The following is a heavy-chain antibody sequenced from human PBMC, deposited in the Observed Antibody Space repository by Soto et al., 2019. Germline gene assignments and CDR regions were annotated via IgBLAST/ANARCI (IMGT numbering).Heavy chain of an antibody. V-gene: IGHV4-39*01. J-gene: IGHJ5*02. CDR2: IYYSGST. CDR3: VKHKDRNCFDP. CDR1: GGSISSSSSY. Sequence: SETLSLTCTVSGGSISSSSSYWGWIRQPPGKGLEWIGSIYYSGSTYYNPSLKSRVTISVDTSKNQFSLRLSSVTAADTAVYYCVKHKDRNCFDPWGQGTLVTSPQ.